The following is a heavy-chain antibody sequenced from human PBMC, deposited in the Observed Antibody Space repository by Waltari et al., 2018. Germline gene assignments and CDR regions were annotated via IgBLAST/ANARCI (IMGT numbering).Heavy chain of an antibody. Sequence: EVRLVESGGGLVQPGGSLRLSCAAAVFAFGSYWMSWVRHAPGKGLEWVANIKQDGSEKYYVDSVKGRFTITRDNAKNSLYLQMNSLRAEDTAVYYCARLIAARPSPGGYWGQGTLVTVSS. CDR3: ARLIAARPSPGGY. J-gene: IGHJ4*02. CDR1: VFAFGSYW. CDR2: IKQDGSEK. V-gene: IGHV3-7*01. D-gene: IGHD6-6*01.